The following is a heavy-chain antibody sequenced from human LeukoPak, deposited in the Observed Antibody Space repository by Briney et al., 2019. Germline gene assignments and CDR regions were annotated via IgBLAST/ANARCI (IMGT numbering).Heavy chain of an antibody. Sequence: GRSLRLSCAASGFTFSSYAMYWVRPAPGKGLEWVAVISYDGSNEDYADSVKGRFTISRDNSKNTLYLQMNSLRAEDTAVYYCATGSPAFDYWGQGTLVTVSS. CDR1: GFTFSSYA. CDR2: ISYDGSNE. V-gene: IGHV3-30-3*01. J-gene: IGHJ4*02. D-gene: IGHD1-26*01. CDR3: ATGSPAFDY.